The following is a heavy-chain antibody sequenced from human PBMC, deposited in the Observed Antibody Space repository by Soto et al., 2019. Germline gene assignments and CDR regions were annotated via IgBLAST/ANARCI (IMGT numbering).Heavy chain of an antibody. CDR2: ISGNGNNK. CDR3: AKERSDHRIAAAAIDY. CDR1: GFTFSSYA. Sequence: PGGSLRLSCAASGFTFSSYAMHWVRQAPGKGLEWVASISGNGNNKYYADSVKGRFTISRDNSKNTLYLQINSLRAEDTAVYYCAKERSDHRIAAAAIDYWGQGAQVTVSS. J-gene: IGHJ4*02. D-gene: IGHD6-25*01. V-gene: IGHV3-30-3*01.